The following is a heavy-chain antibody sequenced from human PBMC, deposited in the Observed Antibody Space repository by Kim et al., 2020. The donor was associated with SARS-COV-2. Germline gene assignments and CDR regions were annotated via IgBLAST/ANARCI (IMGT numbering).Heavy chain of an antibody. CDR1: GFTFSSYW. V-gene: IGHV3-7*03. J-gene: IGHJ6*02. D-gene: IGHD4-17*01. Sequence: GGSLRPSCAASGFTFSSYWMSWVRQAPGKGLEWVANIKQDGSETYYLDSVKGRFTISRDNAKNSLYLQMNSLRAEDTAVYYCARDNGDYASYYYGMDVWGQGPTVTDS. CDR2: IKQDGSET. CDR3: ARDNGDYASYYYGMDV.